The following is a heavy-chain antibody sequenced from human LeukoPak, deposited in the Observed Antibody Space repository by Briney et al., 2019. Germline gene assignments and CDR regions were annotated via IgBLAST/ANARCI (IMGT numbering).Heavy chain of an antibody. CDR2: ISRSGDIT. CDR1: GAAFSKYG. V-gene: IGHV3-23*01. D-gene: IGHD1-26*01. CDR3: ATVGFYF. Sequence: GGSLRLSCAASGAAFSKYGMKWVRQAAGAGLEYISGISRSGDITHYADSVKGRFTISRDNVKNTLYLQMNSLRAEDTALYYCATVGFYFWGPGTQVTVSS. J-gene: IGHJ4*02.